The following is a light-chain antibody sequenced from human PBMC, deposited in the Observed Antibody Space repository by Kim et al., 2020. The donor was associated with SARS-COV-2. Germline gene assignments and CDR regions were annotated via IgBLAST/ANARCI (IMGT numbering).Light chain of an antibody. V-gene: IGKV3-20*01. CDR2: GAS. Sequence: IVMTQSPGTLSLSPGERATLSCRASQSVSSMYLAWYQQKPGQAPRLLIYGASNRATGIPDRFSGSGSGTDFTLTISRLEPEDCAVYYCQQYENSPSTFVAGTKRDIK. CDR1: QSVSSMY. J-gene: IGKJ4*02. CDR3: QQYENSPST.